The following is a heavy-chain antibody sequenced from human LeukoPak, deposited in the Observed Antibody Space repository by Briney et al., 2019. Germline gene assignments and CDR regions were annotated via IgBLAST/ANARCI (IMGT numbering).Heavy chain of an antibody. Sequence: TSGTLSLTCAVSGGSISSSNWWSWVRQPSGKGLEWIGEIYHSGSTNYNPSLKSRVTISVDKSKNQFSLKLSSVTAADTAVYYCARDLEFDFWSGSSLHAFDIWGQGTMVTVSS. J-gene: IGHJ3*02. D-gene: IGHD3-3*01. CDR1: GGSISSSNW. CDR3: ARDLEFDFWSGSSLHAFDI. V-gene: IGHV4-4*02. CDR2: IYHSGST.